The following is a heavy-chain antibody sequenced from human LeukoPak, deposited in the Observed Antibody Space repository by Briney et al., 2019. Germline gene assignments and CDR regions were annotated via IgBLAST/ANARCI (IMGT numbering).Heavy chain of an antibody. Sequence: GGSLRLSCAASGFTFSSYSMNWVRQDPGKGLEWVSSISSSSSYIYYADSVKGRFTISRDNAKNSLYLQMNTLRAEDTAVYYCAAHPSSAYWGRGTLVTVSS. V-gene: IGHV3-21*04. CDR2: ISSSSSYI. D-gene: IGHD6-6*01. J-gene: IGHJ4*02. CDR3: AAHPSSAY. CDR1: GFTFSSYS.